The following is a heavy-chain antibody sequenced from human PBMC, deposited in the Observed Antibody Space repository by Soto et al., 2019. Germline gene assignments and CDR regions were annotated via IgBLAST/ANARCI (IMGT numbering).Heavy chain of an antibody. D-gene: IGHD3-3*01. CDR2: MSYDGSNE. J-gene: IGHJ3*01. V-gene: IGHV3-30*18. CDR1: GFTFSNYD. CDR3: AKGYGDFWSGGNVFDV. Sequence: QVQLVESGGGVVQPGRSLRLSCAASGFTFSNYDMHWVRQAPGKGLEWVAVMSYDGSNERYADSVKGRFIISRDNSKNTLFLQMSSLRPEDTAVYYCAKGYGDFWSGGNVFDVWGQGTMVNVFS.